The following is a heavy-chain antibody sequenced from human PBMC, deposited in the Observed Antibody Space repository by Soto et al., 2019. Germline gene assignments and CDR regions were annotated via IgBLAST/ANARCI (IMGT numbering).Heavy chain of an antibody. J-gene: IGHJ4*02. CDR2: IHPSNGRT. CDR1: GYSFTGNS. Sequence: QVHLVQSGAEVKKPGASVKVSCKASGYSFTGNSIHWVRQAPGQGLEWMGWIHPSNGRTNYAQKFQGWVTMTRDTSTSTAYMDLSRLNIADTAVQYCAAPRSGVDYWGQGTLVTVSS. CDR3: AAPRSGVDY. D-gene: IGHD2-15*01. V-gene: IGHV1-2*04.